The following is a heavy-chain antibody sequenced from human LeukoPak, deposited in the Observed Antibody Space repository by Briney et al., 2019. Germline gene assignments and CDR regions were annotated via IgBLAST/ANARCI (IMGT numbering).Heavy chain of an antibody. D-gene: IGHD3-9*01. CDR3: ASLGTKLRYFDWWPQGAVDDAFDI. J-gene: IGHJ3*02. V-gene: IGHV1-2*02. CDR2: INPNSGGT. CDR1: GYTLTGYY. Sequence: ASVTVSRTASGYTLTGYYMHWVRQTPGQGVEWMGWINPNSGGTNYAQKFQGRVTMTRDTSISTAYMELSRLRSDDTAVYYCASLGTKLRYFDWWPQGAVDDAFDIWGQGTMVTVSS.